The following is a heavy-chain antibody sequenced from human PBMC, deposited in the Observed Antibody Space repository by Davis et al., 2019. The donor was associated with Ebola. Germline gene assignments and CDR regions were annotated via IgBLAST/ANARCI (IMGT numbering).Heavy chain of an antibody. CDR1: GGSISSYY. CDR2: INHSGST. Sequence: SETLSLTCTVSGGSISSYYWSWIRQPPGKGLEWIGEINHSGSTNYNPSLKSRVTISVDTSKNQFSLKLSSVTAADTAVYYCARVGGFWSGYGMDVWGQGTTVTVSS. CDR3: ARVGGFWSGYGMDV. V-gene: IGHV4-34*01. D-gene: IGHD3-3*01. J-gene: IGHJ6*02.